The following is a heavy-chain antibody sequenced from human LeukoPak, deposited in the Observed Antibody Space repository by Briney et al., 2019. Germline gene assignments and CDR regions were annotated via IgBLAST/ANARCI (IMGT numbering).Heavy chain of an antibody. J-gene: IGHJ4*02. CDR3: ARHPPGYGDYAFDY. D-gene: IGHD4-17*01. CDR1: GGSISSSSYY. Sequence: PSETLSLTCTVSGGSISSSSYYWGWIRQPPGKGLEGIGSIYYSGSTYYNPSLKSRVTISVDTSKNQFSLKLSSVTAADTAVYYCARHPPGYGDYAFDYWGQGALVTVSS. V-gene: IGHV4-39*01. CDR2: IYYSGST.